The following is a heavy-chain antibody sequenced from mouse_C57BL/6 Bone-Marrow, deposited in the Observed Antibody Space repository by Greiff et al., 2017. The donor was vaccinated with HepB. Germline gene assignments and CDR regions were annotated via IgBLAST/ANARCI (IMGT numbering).Heavy chain of an antibody. CDR1: GYTFTSYW. J-gene: IGHJ3*01. Sequence: QVQLQQSGAELVKPGASVKVSCKASGYTFTSYWMHWVKQRPGQGLEWIGRIHPSDSDTNYNQKFKGKATLTVDKSSSTAYMQLSSLTSEDSAVYYCAMAGYGSSITWFAYWGQGTLVTVSA. V-gene: IGHV1-74*01. CDR2: IHPSDSDT. D-gene: IGHD1-1*01. CDR3: AMAGYGSSITWFAY.